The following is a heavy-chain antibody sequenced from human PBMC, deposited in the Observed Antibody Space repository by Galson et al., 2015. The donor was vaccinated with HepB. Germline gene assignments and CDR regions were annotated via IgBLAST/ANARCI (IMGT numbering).Heavy chain of an antibody. Sequence: SVKVSCKASGYIFTDYFIHWVRQAPGQGLEWMGRINPNTGGTNSAHRFQGRVTMTRDTSITTAYMELSRLSSDDTAIYYCARGIALPGLHYYAMDVWGQGTTVTVSS. J-gene: IGHJ6*02. D-gene: IGHD6-19*01. CDR1: GYIFTDYF. CDR2: INPNTGGT. CDR3: ARGIALPGLHYYAMDV. V-gene: IGHV1-2*06.